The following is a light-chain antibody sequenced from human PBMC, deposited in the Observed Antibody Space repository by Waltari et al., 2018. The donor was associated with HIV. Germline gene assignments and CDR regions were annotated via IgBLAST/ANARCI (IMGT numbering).Light chain of an antibody. V-gene: IGLV2-14*01. CDR2: EVS. Sequence: QSALTQPASVSGSPGQSITISCTGSSRDVGSYSYVSWYQQHPGKAPKLMIYEVSNRPAGVSHRCSGSKSGNTASLTISGLQPEDEADYYCNSYTSSSTWVFGGGTKLTVL. CDR3: NSYTSSSTWV. J-gene: IGLJ3*02. CDR1: SRDVGSYSY.